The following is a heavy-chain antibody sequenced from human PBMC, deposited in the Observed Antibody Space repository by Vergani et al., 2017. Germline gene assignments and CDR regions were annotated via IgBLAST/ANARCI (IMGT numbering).Heavy chain of an antibody. Sequence: VQLVESGGGVVQPGRSLRLSCAASGFTFSSYAMSWVRQAPGKGLEWVSAISGSGGSTYYADSVKGRFTISRDNSKNTLYLQMNSLRAEDTAVYYCAKGGAYCGGDCYDTAFDYWGQGTLVTVSS. CDR2: ISGSGGST. CDR1: GFTFSSYA. J-gene: IGHJ4*02. CDR3: AKGGAYCGGDCYDTAFDY. V-gene: IGHV3-23*04. D-gene: IGHD2-21*02.